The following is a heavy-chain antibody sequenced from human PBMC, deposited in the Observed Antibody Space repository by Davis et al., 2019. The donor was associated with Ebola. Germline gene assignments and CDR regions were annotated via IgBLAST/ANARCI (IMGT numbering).Heavy chain of an antibody. CDR3: ARVHYDFWSGYYTENWFDP. Sequence: MPSETLSLTCTVSGGSISSYYWSWIRQPPGKGLEWIGYIYYSGSTNYNHSLKSRVTISVDTSKNQFSLKLSSVTAADTAVYYCARVHYDFWSGYYTENWFDPWGQGTLVTVSS. J-gene: IGHJ5*02. CDR1: GGSISSYY. CDR2: IYYSGST. V-gene: IGHV4-59*01. D-gene: IGHD3-3*01.